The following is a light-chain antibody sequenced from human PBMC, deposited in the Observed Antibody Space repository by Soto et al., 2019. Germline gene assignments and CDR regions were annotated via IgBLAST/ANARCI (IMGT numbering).Light chain of an antibody. CDR3: QLRGNWPPFT. CDR2: DAS. CDR1: QSVSNY. J-gene: IGKJ3*01. Sequence: EIVLTQSPATLSVSPWERATLSCRASQSVSNYLAWFQQKPGQAPRLLIYDASNRATGIPARFSGSGSGTDFTLTINSLEPEDFAVYYCQLRGNWPPFTFGPGTRVDIK. V-gene: IGKV3-11*01.